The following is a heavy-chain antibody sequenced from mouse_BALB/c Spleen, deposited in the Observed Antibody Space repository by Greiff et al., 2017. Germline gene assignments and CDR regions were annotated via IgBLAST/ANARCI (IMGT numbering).Heavy chain of an antibody. D-gene: IGHD6-1*01. J-gene: IGHJ2*01. Sequence: QVQLQQSGAELVRPGVSVKISCKGSGYTFTDYAMHWVKQSPAKGLEWIGVISTYYGDASYNQKFKGKATMTVDKTSSTAYMELARLTSEDSAIYYCARGPRYFDDWGQGTTLTVSS. CDR3: ARGPRYFDD. CDR2: ISTYYGDA. CDR1: GYTFTDYA. V-gene: IGHV1S137*01.